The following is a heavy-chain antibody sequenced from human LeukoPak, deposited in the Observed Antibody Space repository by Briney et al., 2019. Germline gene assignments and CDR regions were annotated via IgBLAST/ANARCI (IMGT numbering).Heavy chain of an antibody. D-gene: IGHD1-26*01. CDR1: GYSISSGYY. CDR2: IHSSGST. Sequence: PSETLSLTCAVSGYSISSGYYWSWIRQSPGNGLEWIGQIHSSGSTTYNPSLKSRVTISVDTSKNQFSLHLSSVTAADTAVYYCARDIREVGESHYFDYWGQGTLVTVTS. V-gene: IGHV4-61*01. CDR3: ARDIREVGESHYFDY. J-gene: IGHJ4*02.